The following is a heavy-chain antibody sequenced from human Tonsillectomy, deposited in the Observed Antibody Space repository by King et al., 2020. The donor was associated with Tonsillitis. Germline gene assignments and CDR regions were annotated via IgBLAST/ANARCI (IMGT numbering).Heavy chain of an antibody. CDR1: GFTFSNAW. CDR3: TTVDCSCTRCYSVNTHEVGYYYYYMDV. J-gene: IGHJ6*03. D-gene: IGHD2-2*01. V-gene: IGHV3-15*01. Sequence: EVQLVESGGGLVKPGGSLRLSCAASGFTFSNAWMSWVRQAPGKGLEWVGRIKSKTDGGTTDYAAPVIGRFTISRDDAKNTLYLQMNTLKTADTAVYYCTTVDCSCTRCYSVNTHEVGYYYYYMDVCGKGTTVTVS. CDR2: IKSKTDGGTT.